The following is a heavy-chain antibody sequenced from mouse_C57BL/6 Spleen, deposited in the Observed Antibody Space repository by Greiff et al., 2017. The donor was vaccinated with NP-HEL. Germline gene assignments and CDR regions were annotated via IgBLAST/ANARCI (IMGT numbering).Heavy chain of an antibody. J-gene: IGHJ2*01. D-gene: IGHD4-1*01. CDR3: ARERGEGTGTPFDY. Sequence: DVKLQESGPGLVKPSQSLSLTCSVTGYSITSGYYWNWIRQFPGNKLEWMGYISYDGSNNYNPSLKNRISITRDTSKNQFFLKLNSVTTEDTATYYCARERGEGTGTPFDYWGQGTTLTVSS. CDR1: GYSITSGYY. CDR2: ISYDGSN. V-gene: IGHV3-6*01.